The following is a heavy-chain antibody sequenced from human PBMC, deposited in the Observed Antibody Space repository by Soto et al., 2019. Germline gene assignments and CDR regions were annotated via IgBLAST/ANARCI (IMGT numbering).Heavy chain of an antibody. Sequence: EVQLAESGGGLVQPGGSLRLSCAASGFSFSLFWMSWVRQTPGKGLEWVANINEDGSEKFFADSVKGRFTISRDNAKNSLSLQMNNLTADDTAVDYCARTGWPQSSYYFDYWGQGTLVTVSS. D-gene: IGHD3-16*01. CDR2: INEDGSEK. CDR1: GFSFSLFW. J-gene: IGHJ4*02. CDR3: ARTGWPQSSYYFDY. V-gene: IGHV3-7*03.